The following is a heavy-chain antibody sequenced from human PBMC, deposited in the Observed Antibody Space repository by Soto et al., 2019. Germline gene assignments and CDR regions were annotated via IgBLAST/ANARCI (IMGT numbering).Heavy chain of an antibody. CDR3: ASGRGITGTTSSLVDY. Sequence: QVQLVQSGAEGKKPGSSVKVSCKASGGTFSSYAISWVRQAPGQGLEWMGGIIPIFGTANYAQKFQGRVTITADKSTSTAYMELSSLRSEDTAVYYCASGRGITGTTSSLVDYWGQGTLVTVSS. CDR1: GGTFSSYA. D-gene: IGHD1-20*01. J-gene: IGHJ4*02. V-gene: IGHV1-69*06. CDR2: IIPIFGTA.